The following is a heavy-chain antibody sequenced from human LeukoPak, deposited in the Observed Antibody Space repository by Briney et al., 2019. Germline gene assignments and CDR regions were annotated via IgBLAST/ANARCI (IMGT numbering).Heavy chain of an antibody. V-gene: IGHV3-48*01. CDR1: GFTFSSYS. D-gene: IGHD6-13*01. CDR2: ISSSSSTI. CDR3: ARAGYSSTWYSRYFDL. Sequence: PGGSLRLSCAASGFTFSSYSMNWVRQAPGKGLEWVSYISSSSSTIYYADSVKGRFTISRDNAKNSLYLQMNSLRAEDTAVYYCARAGYSSTWYSRYFDLWGRGTLVTVSS. J-gene: IGHJ2*01.